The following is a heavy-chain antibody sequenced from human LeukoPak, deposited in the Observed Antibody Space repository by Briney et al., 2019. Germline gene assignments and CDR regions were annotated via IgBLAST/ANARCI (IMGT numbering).Heavy chain of an antibody. V-gene: IGHV3-66*01. D-gene: IGHD2-2*01. CDR3: AREAAIEGIGAFDI. CDR2: IYSGGIT. CDR1: GFTVSSSY. J-gene: IGHJ3*02. Sequence: GGSLRLSCAASGFTVSSSYMSWVRQAPGMGLEWVSVIYSGGITYYADSVKGRFTISRDNSKNTLYLQMNSLRAEDTAVYYCAREAAIEGIGAFDIWGQGTMVTVSS.